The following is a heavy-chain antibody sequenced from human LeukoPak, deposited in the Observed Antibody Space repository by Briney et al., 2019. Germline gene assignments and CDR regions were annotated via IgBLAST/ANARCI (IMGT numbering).Heavy chain of an antibody. CDR2: IYTSGST. J-gene: IGHJ5*02. CDR3: ASCSGGSCPFDP. Sequence: SETLSLTCTVSGGSISSGSYYWSWIRQPTGKGLEWIGRIYTSGSTNYNPSLKSRVTISVDTSKNQFSLKLSSVTAADTAVYYCASCSGGSCPFDPWGQGTLVTVSS. D-gene: IGHD2-15*01. CDR1: GGSISSGSYY. V-gene: IGHV4-61*02.